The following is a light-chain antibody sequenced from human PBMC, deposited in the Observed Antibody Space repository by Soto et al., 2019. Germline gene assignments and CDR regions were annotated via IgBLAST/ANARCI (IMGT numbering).Light chain of an antibody. J-gene: IGKJ4*01. CDR3: QHRSNWPSLT. Sequence: EIVLTQSPATLSLSPGNRATLSCRASQSLTTSLAWYQHQPGQAPRLLIYDASNRAAGVPARFSGSGSGTHFTLPISNLERGDFAVYYCQHRSNWPSLTFGGGTKLEIK. CDR1: QSLTTS. V-gene: IGKV3-11*01. CDR2: DAS.